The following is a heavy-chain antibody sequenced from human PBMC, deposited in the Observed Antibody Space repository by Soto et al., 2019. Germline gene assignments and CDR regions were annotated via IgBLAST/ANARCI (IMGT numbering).Heavy chain of an antibody. CDR1: GGNFRSYA. Sequence: QVQLVQSGAELKKPGSSVKVSCKASGGNFRSYAISWVRQAPGQGLEWMGGIVPIFGVTNYAQRFQGRVTIPRAEPTGTAKMELGSQGSAARAVFAGGKQAERGYSPTTPNYSPLNVGGKGTTVTV. D-gene: IGHD3-3*01. CDR2: IVPIFGVT. CDR3: GKQAERGYSPTTPNYSPLNV. V-gene: IGHV1-69*01. J-gene: IGHJ6*03.